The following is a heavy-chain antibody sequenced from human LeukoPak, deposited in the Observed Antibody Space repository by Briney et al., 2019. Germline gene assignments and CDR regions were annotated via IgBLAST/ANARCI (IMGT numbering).Heavy chain of an antibody. CDR1: GYTFTSYY. CDR3: AGEDNSSGYRPFDI. D-gene: IGHD3-22*01. CDR2: INPNNGGT. J-gene: IGHJ3*02. V-gene: IGHV1-2*06. Sequence: GASVTVSCTASGYTFTSYYMHWGRQAPGQGLDWMGRINPNNGGTNYAQKFQGRVTMTRDMSMSTAYMELSRLRSDDTAVYYCAGEDNSSGYRPFDIWGQGTMVTVPS.